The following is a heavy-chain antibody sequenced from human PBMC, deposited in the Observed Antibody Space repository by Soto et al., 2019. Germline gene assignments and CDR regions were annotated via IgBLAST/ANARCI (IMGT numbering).Heavy chain of an antibody. CDR1: GSTFNNFA. J-gene: IGHJ4*02. Sequence: QVVLLQSGAEVKEPGSSVRVSCQVSGSTFNNFAFSWVRQAPGHGPEWMGGIVVDSNTAEYSQRFQDRVTITADTSTDTLYMELGSLTFADTAVYYCARAIKRWEVNYSFAFWGQGTLVTVSS. V-gene: IGHV1-69*06. D-gene: IGHD1-26*01. CDR2: IVVDSNTA. CDR3: ARAIKRWEVNYSFAF.